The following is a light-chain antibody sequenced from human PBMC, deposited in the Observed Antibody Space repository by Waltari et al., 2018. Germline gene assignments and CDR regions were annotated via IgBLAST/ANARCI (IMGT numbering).Light chain of an antibody. J-gene: IGKJ1*01. V-gene: IGKV3-20*01. CDR3: QNHERLPAT. CDR1: QSIGRY. Sequence: EIMLTQSPGTLSLSPGERATLSCRASQSIGRYLVWYQQKPGQAPRLLMYEASMRATGIPDRFSGSGSGTDFSLTISRLEPEDFAVYYCQNHERLPATFGQGTKVEIK. CDR2: EAS.